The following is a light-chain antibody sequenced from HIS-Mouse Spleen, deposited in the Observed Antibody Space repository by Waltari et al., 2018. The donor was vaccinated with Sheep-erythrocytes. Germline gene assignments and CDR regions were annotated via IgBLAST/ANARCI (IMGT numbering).Light chain of an antibody. CDR2: EGS. CDR1: RSDVGGYNL. V-gene: IGLV2-23*01. J-gene: IGLJ3*02. CDR3: CSYAGSSTPWV. Sequence: QSALTQPASVSGSPGQSTPIPCTGTRSDVGGYNLVPCYHHHPGKAPTPMIYEGSKRPSGVSNRFSGSKSGNTASLTISGLQAEDEADYYCCSYAGSSTPWVFGGGTKLTVL.